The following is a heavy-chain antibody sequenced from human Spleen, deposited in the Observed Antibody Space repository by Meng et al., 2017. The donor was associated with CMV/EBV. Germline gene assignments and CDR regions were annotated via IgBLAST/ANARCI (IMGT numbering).Heavy chain of an antibody. CDR2: IHYSGTT. V-gene: IGHV4-30-4*01. D-gene: IGHD5-12*01. Sequence: QESAPLLLKPSQTLSLTCTVSDGFTNSDDYYWSWIRQPPGKGLEWIGYIHYSGTTYYNPSLKSRIAISLDTSKNQFSLNLNSVTAADAAVYYCARDSPGGYGYFDSWGQGTLVTVSS. J-gene: IGHJ4*02. CDR1: DGFTNSDDYY. CDR3: ARDSPGGYGYFDS.